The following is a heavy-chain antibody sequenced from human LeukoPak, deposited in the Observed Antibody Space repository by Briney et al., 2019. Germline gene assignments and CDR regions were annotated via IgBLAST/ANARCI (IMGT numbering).Heavy chain of an antibody. CDR2: INPSGGST. D-gene: IGHD3-10*01. CDR3: ARDRYTMVRGVTHGRTNWFDP. Sequence: ASVKVSCKASGYTFTNYYMHWVRQAPGQGLEWMGIINPSGGSTSYAQKFQGRVTMTRDTSTSTVYMELSSLRSEDTAVYYCARDRYTMVRGVTHGRTNWFDPWGQGTLVTVSS. CDR1: GYTFTNYY. V-gene: IGHV1-46*01. J-gene: IGHJ5*02.